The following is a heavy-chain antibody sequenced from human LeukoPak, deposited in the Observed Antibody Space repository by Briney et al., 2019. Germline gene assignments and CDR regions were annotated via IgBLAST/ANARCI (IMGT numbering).Heavy chain of an antibody. J-gene: IGHJ4*02. Sequence: ASVKVSCKASGYTFTGYYMHWVRQAPGQGLEWMGRINPSSGGTNYAQKFQGRVTMTRDTSISTAYMELSRLRSDDTAVYYCAREALRPLKYYDSSGYYPGWGQGTLVTVSS. CDR3: AREALRPLKYYDSSGYYPG. CDR2: INPSSGGT. CDR1: GYTFTGYY. V-gene: IGHV1-2*06. D-gene: IGHD3-22*01.